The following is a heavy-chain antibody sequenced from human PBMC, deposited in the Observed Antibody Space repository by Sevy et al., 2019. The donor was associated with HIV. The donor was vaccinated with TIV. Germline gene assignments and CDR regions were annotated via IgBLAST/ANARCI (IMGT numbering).Heavy chain of an antibody. D-gene: IGHD4-17*01. CDR2: ISFGESDK. CDR1: GFAFTNYYA. J-gene: IGHJ6*02. V-gene: IGHV3-30-3*01. CDR3: SRPRANYGDNYFFYAMDV. Sequence: GGSLRLSCAASGFAFTNYYAMHWVRQAPGKGLEWVALISFGESDKYYADSGEGGFTISRDNFKNTLYLQMNSLTTEDTAVYYCSRPRANYGDNYFFYAMDVWGQGTTVTVSS.